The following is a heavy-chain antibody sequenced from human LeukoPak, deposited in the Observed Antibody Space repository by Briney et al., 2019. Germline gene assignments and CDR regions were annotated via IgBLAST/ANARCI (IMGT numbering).Heavy chain of an antibody. D-gene: IGHD5-12*01. V-gene: IGHV3-66*01. Sequence: GGSLRLSCAASGFTVSSNYMNWVRQAPGKGLEWVSLIYSGGSTYYADSVKGRFTISRDNSKNTLYLQLNSLRAEDTAVYYCAKLSRGYSGYGGGDYWGQGTLVTVSS. CDR1: GFTVSSNY. J-gene: IGHJ4*02. CDR2: IYSGGST. CDR3: AKLSRGYSGYGGGDY.